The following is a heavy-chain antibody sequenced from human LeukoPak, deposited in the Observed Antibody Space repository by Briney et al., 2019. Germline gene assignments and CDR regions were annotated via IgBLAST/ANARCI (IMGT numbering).Heavy chain of an antibody. CDR3: ARAPSSSYYDFWSGYNYFDY. CDR1: GGSISSYY. D-gene: IGHD3-3*01. Sequence: PSETLSLTCTVSGGSISSYYWSWIRQPLGKGLEWIGYIYYSGSTNYNPSLKSRVTISVDTSKNQFSLKLSSVTAADTAVYYCARAPSSSYYDFWSGYNYFDYWGQGTLVTVSS. J-gene: IGHJ4*02. CDR2: IYYSGST. V-gene: IGHV4-59*01.